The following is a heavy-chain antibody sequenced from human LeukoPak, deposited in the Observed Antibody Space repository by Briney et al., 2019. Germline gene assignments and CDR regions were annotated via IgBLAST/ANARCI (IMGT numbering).Heavy chain of an antibody. D-gene: IGHD2-2*01. Sequence: SVKVSCKASGVTFSSYAISLVREAPGQGLEWMGRIIPIFGTANYAQKFQGRVTITTDESTSTAYMELSSLRSEDTAVYYCASSPPPYCSSTSCYELDYWGQGTLVTVSS. CDR3: ASSPPPYCSSTSCYELDY. J-gene: IGHJ4*02. V-gene: IGHV1-69*05. CDR2: IIPIFGTA. CDR1: GVTFSSYA.